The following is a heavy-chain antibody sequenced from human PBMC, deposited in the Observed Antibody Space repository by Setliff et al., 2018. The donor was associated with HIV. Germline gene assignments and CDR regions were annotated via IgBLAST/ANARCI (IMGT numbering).Heavy chain of an antibody. CDR2: IYHTGTT. Sequence: SETLSLTCRVSGMSVSGYYWSWIRQPPGKGLEWIGYIYHTGTTSYNPSLKSRVTIQIDRSNNHFSLNLRSATTADTAVYFCARDHELGAFDLWGQGTMVTVSS. CDR1: GMSVSGYY. D-gene: IGHD1-26*01. CDR3: ARDHELGAFDL. J-gene: IGHJ3*01. V-gene: IGHV4-59*02.